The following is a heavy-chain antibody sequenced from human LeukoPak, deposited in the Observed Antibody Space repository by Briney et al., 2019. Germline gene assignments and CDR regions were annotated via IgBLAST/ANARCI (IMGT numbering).Heavy chain of an antibody. CDR1: GFAVSSNY. J-gene: IGHJ6*03. Sequence: PGGSLRLSCAASGFAVSSNYMSWVRQAPGKGLEWVSVLYSGGRTYYADSVKGRFAISRDNSKNTLYLQMNSLRVEDTAVYYCAREGCSNANCYAVYYYYYYMDVWGKGTTVTVSS. D-gene: IGHD2-2*01. CDR2: LYSGGRT. CDR3: AREGCSNANCYAVYYYYYYMDV. V-gene: IGHV3-53*01.